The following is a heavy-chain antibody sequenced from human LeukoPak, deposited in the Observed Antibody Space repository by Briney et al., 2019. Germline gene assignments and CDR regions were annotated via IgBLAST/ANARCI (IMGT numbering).Heavy chain of an antibody. D-gene: IGHD3-10*01. J-gene: IGHJ4*02. CDR1: GGSISSGGYS. CDR2: IYHSGST. Sequence: SEILSLTCAVSGGSISSGGYSWSWIRQPPGKGLEWIGYIYHSGSTYYNPSLKSRVTISVDRSKHQFSLKLSSVTAADTAVYYCARVDYYGSGAIDYWGQGTLVTVSS. CDR3: ARVDYYGSGAIDY. V-gene: IGHV4-30-2*01.